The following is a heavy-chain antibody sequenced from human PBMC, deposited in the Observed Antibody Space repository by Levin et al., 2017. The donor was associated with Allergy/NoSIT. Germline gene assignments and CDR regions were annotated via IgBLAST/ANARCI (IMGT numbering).Heavy chain of an antibody. J-gene: IGHJ4*02. CDR2: IGPYNSDT. CDR1: GYTFIDYW. D-gene: IGHD3-22*01. V-gene: IGHV5-51*01. Sequence: GESLKISCRASGYTFIDYWIGWVRQMPGKGLEWMGIIGPYNSDTRYSPSFEGQVTISVDKSISTAYLQWSSLKASDIAMYYCGRLERSAYYYVVHWGPGTRVTVSS. CDR3: GRLERSAYYYVVH.